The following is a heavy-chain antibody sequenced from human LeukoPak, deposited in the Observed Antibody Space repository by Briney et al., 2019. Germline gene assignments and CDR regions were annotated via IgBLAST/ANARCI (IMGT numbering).Heavy chain of an antibody. J-gene: IGHJ3*02. CDR2: IVVGSGNT. D-gene: IGHD6-25*01. CDR1: GFTFTSSA. CDR3: AAVRASGRAFDI. V-gene: IGHV1-58*02. Sequence: SVKVSCKASGFTFTSSAMQWVRQARGQRLEWIGWIVVGSGNTNYAQKFQERVTITRDMSTSTAYMELSSLRSGDTAVYYCAAVRASGRAFDIWGQGTMVTVSS.